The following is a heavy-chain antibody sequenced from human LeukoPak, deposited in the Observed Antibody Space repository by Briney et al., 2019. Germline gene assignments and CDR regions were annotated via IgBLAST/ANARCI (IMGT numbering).Heavy chain of an antibody. CDR1: GFTFSSYA. CDR3: ATISSSWPFDY. J-gene: IGHJ4*02. V-gene: IGHV3-9*01. Sequence: PGGSLRLSCAASGFTFSSYAMSWVRQAPGKGPEWVSGISWNSGSIGYADSVKGRFTISRDNAKNSLYLQMNSLRAEDTALYYCATISSSWPFDYWGQGTLVTVSS. CDR2: ISWNSGSI. D-gene: IGHD6-13*01.